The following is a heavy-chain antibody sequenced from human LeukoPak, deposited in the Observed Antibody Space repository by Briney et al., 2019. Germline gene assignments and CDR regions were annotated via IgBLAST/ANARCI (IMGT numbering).Heavy chain of an antibody. CDR3: ANWSGDYPSYYLDY. Sequence: GGSLRLSCAASGFTFSCYGLHWVRQAPGKGLEWVALIRSDGSSKNYADSVKGRFTISRDASKNTVYLQMSRVRAETTVDYSCANWSGDYPSYYLDYWGQGTLVTVSS. D-gene: IGHD4-17*01. CDR1: GFTFSCYG. CDR2: IRSDGSSK. V-gene: IGHV3-30*02. J-gene: IGHJ4*02.